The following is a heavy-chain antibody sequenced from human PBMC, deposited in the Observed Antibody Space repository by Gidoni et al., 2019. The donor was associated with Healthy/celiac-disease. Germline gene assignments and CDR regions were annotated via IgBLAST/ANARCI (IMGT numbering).Heavy chain of an antibody. V-gene: IGHV3-7*01. CDR3: AREDYGDYEGGMDV. D-gene: IGHD4-17*01. J-gene: IGHJ6*02. Sequence: EVHLVQSGGCLVQPGGSLILACAASGFTFCSSWMSWVRQAPGKGREWVANIKQDGSEKYYGDSVKGRFTISRDNAKNSLYLKMNSLRAEDTAVYYCAREDYGDYEGGMDVWGQGTTVTVSS. CDR1: GFTFCSSW. CDR2: IKQDGSEK.